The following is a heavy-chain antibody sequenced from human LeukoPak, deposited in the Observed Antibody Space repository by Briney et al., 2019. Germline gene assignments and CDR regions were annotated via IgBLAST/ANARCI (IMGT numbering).Heavy chain of an antibody. Sequence: ASVKVSCKASGYTFTGYYMHWVQQAPGQGLEWMGWISPNSGGTNYAQKFQGRVTMTRDTSLSTAYMELSSLKSDDTAVYYCARASTLAAPGAVPNDYWGQGTLVTVSS. CDR2: ISPNSGGT. D-gene: IGHD6-13*01. CDR3: ARASTLAAPGAVPNDY. J-gene: IGHJ4*02. V-gene: IGHV1-2*02. CDR1: GYTFTGYY.